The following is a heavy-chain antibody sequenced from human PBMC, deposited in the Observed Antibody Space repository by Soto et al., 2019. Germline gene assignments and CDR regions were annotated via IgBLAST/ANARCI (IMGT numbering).Heavy chain of an antibody. CDR1: GYTFTGYY. CDR2: INPNSGGT. J-gene: IGHJ6*02. V-gene: IGHV1-2*02. CDR3: ARGRCSSTSCDASYYYYGMDV. D-gene: IGHD2-2*01. Sequence: GASVKVSCKASGYTFTGYYMHWVRQAPGQGLEWMGWINPNSGGTNYAQKFQGRVTMTRDTSISTAYMELSRLRSDDTAVYYCARGRCSSTSCDASYYYYGMDVWGQGTTVTVSS.